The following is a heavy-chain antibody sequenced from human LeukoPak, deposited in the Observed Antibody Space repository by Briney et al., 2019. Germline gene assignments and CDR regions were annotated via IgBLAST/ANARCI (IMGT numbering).Heavy chain of an antibody. Sequence: ASXXXSCXASXYTXTGYYMHWVRQAPGQGLEWMGWINPNSGGTNYAQKFQGRVTMTRDTSISTAYLELSRLRSDDTAVYFCARSRMVRGVINYYYGMDDWGQGTTVTVSS. V-gene: IGHV1-2*02. CDR2: INPNSGGT. J-gene: IGHJ6*02. D-gene: IGHD3-10*01. CDR3: ARSRMVRGVINYYYGMDD. CDR1: XYTXTGYY.